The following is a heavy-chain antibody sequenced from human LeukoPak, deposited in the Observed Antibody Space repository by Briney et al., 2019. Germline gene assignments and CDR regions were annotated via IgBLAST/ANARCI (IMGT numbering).Heavy chain of an antibody. CDR1: GFTFSSYE. J-gene: IGHJ6*04. CDR3: AELGITMIGGV. CDR2: ISSSGSTI. D-gene: IGHD3-10*02. V-gene: IGHV3-48*03. Sequence: GGSLRLSCAASGFTFSSYEMNWVRQAPGKGLEWVSYISSSGSTIYYADSVKGRFTIPRDNAKNSLYLQMNSLRAEDTAVYYCAELGITMIGGVWGKGTTVTVSS.